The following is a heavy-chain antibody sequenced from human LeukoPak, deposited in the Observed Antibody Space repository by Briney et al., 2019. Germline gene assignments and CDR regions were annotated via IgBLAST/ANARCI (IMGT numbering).Heavy chain of an antibody. CDR1: GYTFTAFG. J-gene: IGHJ5*02. Sequence: ASVSVSCTASGYTFTAFGIGWVRQAPGQGLEWMGWISGYNGDATYAQKVQGRVTLSTDTPTSTVYMELRSLRSDDTAVYYCAKSGDGNWFETWGQGTLVSVSS. D-gene: IGHD2-21*01. CDR3: AKSGDGNWFET. CDR2: ISGYNGDA. V-gene: IGHV1-18*01.